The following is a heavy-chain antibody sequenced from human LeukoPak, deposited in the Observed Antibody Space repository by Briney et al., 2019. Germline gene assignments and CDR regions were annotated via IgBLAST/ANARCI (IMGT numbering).Heavy chain of an antibody. CDR2: IYHSGST. CDR3: ARWMVGDAFDI. V-gene: IGHV4-38-2*01. Sequence: SETLSLTCAVSGYSISSGYYWGWIRQPPGKGLEWIGSIYHSGSTYYNPSLKNRVTISVDTSKNQFSLKLSSVTAADTAVYYCARWMVGDAFDIWGQGTMVTVSS. J-gene: IGHJ3*02. D-gene: IGHD3-10*01. CDR1: GYSISSGYY.